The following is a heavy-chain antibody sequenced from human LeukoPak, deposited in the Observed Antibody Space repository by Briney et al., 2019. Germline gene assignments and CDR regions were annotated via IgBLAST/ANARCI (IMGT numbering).Heavy chain of an antibody. Sequence: GGSLRLSCAASGFTFSNAWMNWVRQAPGKGLEWVGRIKTKTAGGTIDYPAPVKGRFTISRDDSKNMLYLQMNSLKTEDTAVYFCTTDYYDSSGYVFWGQGTLVTVSS. CDR1: GFTFSNAW. D-gene: IGHD3-22*01. CDR2: IKTKTAGGTI. J-gene: IGHJ4*02. V-gene: IGHV3-15*07. CDR3: TTDYYDSSGYVF.